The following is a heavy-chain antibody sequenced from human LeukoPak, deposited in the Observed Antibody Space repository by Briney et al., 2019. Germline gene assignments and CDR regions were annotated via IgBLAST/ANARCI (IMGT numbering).Heavy chain of an antibody. V-gene: IGHV4-39*01. CDR2: IYYSGTT. CDR1: GGSISYYY. D-gene: IGHD1-14*01. J-gene: IGHJ4*02. CDR3: ARHNPYFDY. Sequence: PSETLSLTCTVSGGSISYYYWSWIRQPPGKGLEWIGSIYYSGTTYYNPSLKSRVTISIDTSKNQVSLKLTSVTATDTAVYYCARHNPYFDYWGQGTLVTVSP.